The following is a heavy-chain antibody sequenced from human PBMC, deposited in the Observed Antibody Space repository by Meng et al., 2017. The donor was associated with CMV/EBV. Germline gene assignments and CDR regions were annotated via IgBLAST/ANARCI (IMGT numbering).Heavy chain of an antibody. CDR1: GSPFTDYF. D-gene: IGHD2-21*01. CDR2: INPGSGVT. Sequence: SGSPFTDYFIHWLRLAPGQGPAWMGWINPGSGVTKYAQNFQGRVSMSRDTSINTAYMEVTRLRSDDTAVYYCATPYCSGDCYPYFDYWGPGTLVTVSS. J-gene: IGHJ4*02. V-gene: IGHV1-2*02. CDR3: ATPYCSGDCYPYFDY.